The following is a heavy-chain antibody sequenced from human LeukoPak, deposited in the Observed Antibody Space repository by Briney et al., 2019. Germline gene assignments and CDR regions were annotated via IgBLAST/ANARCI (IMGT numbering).Heavy chain of an antibody. Sequence: GGSLRLSCAASGFTFSYNDMHWVRQPTGKGQEWVSGIDTAGATYYPGSVKGRFTISRENAKNSLYLQMNNLRAGDTAVYYCARGWGQGLKATFSYWGQGTLVTVSS. CDR1: GFTFSYND. J-gene: IGHJ4*02. CDR2: IDTAGAT. V-gene: IGHV3-13*04. D-gene: IGHD1-26*01. CDR3: ARGWGQGLKATFSY.